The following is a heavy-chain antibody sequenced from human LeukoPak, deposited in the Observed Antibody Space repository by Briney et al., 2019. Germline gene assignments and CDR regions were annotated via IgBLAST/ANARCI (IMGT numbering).Heavy chain of an antibody. V-gene: IGHV3-30-3*01. Sequence: GGSLRPSCAASGFTFSSYAMHWVRQAPGKGLEWVAVISYDGSNKYYADSVKGRFTISRDNSKNTLYLQMNSLRAEDTAVYYCARGDYSNLYYYYGMDVWGQGTTVTVSS. D-gene: IGHD4-11*01. CDR1: GFTFSSYA. CDR2: ISYDGSNK. CDR3: ARGDYSNLYYYYGMDV. J-gene: IGHJ6*02.